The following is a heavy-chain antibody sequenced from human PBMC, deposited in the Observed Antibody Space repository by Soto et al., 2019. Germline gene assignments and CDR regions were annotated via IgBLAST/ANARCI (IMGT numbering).Heavy chain of an antibody. D-gene: IGHD3-22*01. Sequence: GGSLRLSCEASGFTYNTYAMSWVRQAPGKGLEWVSSISGSGTTTYYADSVRGRFTISREQSTNSLYLQMNSLRDDATAVYFCARGGSRGYRGYLDYWGQGTLVTVSS. V-gene: IGHV3-23*01. CDR1: GFTYNTYA. J-gene: IGHJ4*02. CDR3: ARGGSRGYRGYLDY. CDR2: ISGSGTTT.